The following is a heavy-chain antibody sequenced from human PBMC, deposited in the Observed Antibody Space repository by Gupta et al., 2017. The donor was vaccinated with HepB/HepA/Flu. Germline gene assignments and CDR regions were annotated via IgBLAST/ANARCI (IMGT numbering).Heavy chain of an antibody. CDR3: SRDTFGPYDY. Sequence: RYGISRDNTKNALYLQMNSLRAEDTAIYFCSRDTFGPYDYWGQGTLVTVSS. D-gene: IGHD2/OR15-2a*01. J-gene: IGHJ4*02. V-gene: IGHV3-74*01.